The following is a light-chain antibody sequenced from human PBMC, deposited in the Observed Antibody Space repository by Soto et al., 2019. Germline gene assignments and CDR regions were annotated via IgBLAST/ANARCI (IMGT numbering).Light chain of an antibody. CDR2: GAS. J-gene: IGKJ1*01. CDR3: QQYNNWPWK. Sequence: ETVMTQSPATLSVSPGGKATLSCSASQSISGALAWYQQKPGQAPRLLIYGASTRATSFPARFSGSGSGTDFTLTISSLQSEDFAVYYCQQYNNWPWKFGQGTKVDIK. CDR1: QSISGA. V-gene: IGKV3-15*01.